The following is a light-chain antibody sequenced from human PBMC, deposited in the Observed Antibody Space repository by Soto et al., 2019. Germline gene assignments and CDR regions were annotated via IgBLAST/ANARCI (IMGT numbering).Light chain of an antibody. Sequence: EIVLTQSPGTLSLSLGERATLSCRASQSISSWLAWYQQKPGQAPRLLIYDASNRATGIPARFSGSGSGTDFTLTISSLEPEDFAVYYCQQRSNWPPITFGQGTRLEIK. CDR1: QSISSW. J-gene: IGKJ5*01. CDR2: DAS. CDR3: QQRSNWPPIT. V-gene: IGKV3-11*01.